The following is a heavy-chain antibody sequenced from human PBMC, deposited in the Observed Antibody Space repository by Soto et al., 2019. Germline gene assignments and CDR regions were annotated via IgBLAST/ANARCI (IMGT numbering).Heavy chain of an antibody. CDR3: ARDRWASSSRSPIGYFDY. V-gene: IGHV3-66*01. Sequence: HPGGSLRLSCAASGFTVSSNYMSWVRQAPGKGLEWVSVIYSGGSTYYADSVKGRFTISRDNSKNTLYLQMNSLRAEDTAVYYCARDRWASSSRSPIGYFDYWGQGTLVTVSS. D-gene: IGHD6-13*01. CDR2: IYSGGST. J-gene: IGHJ4*02. CDR1: GFTVSSNY.